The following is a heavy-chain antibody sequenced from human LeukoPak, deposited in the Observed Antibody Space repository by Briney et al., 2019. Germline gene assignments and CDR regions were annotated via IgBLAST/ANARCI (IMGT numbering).Heavy chain of an antibody. CDR2: IYYIGST. J-gene: IGHJ4*02. D-gene: IGHD3-22*01. CDR3: ARRGNYYYDTSGHYVKIFDY. V-gene: IGHV4-39*01. Sequence: SATLSLTCTVSGGSISSSSYYWGWIRQPPGKGLEWIRSIYYIGSTYYNPSLNGRVTISVETSKNQFSLKLISETAADTSVYYCARRGNYYYDTSGHYVKIFDYWGQGTLVSVS. CDR1: GGSISSSSYY.